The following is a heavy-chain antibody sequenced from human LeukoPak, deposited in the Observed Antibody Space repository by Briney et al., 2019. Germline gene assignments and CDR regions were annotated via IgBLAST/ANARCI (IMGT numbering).Heavy chain of an antibody. D-gene: IGHD3-10*01. CDR3: ARDGGPHYSLGFREGGFDI. V-gene: IGHV1-69*13. Sequence: GASVKVSCKASGGTFSSYAISWVRQAPGQGLEWMGGIIPIFGTANYAQKFQGRVTITADESTSTAYMELSSLRSEDTAVYYCARDGGPHYSLGFREGGFDIWGQGTMVTVSS. CDR1: GGTFSSYA. J-gene: IGHJ3*02. CDR2: IIPIFGTA.